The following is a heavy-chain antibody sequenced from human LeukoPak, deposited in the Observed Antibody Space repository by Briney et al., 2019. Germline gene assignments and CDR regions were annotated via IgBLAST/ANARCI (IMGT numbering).Heavy chain of an antibody. CDR2: INPNSGGT. V-gene: IGHV1-2*02. CDR3: ARDRGAVAGHGFDP. J-gene: IGHJ5*02. Sequence: ASVKVSCKASGYTFTGYYMHWVRQAPGQGLEWMGWINPNSGGTNYAQKFQGRVTMTRDTSISTANMELSRLRSDDTAVYYCARDRGAVAGHGFDPWGQGTLVTVSS. CDR1: GYTFTGYY. D-gene: IGHD6-19*01.